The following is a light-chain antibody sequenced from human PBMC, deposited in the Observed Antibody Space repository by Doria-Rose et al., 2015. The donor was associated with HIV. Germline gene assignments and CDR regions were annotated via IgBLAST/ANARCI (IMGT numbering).Light chain of an antibody. CDR1: QRVKSSY. J-gene: IGKJ5*01. CDR2: DAS. V-gene: IGKV3-20*01. Sequence: TQSPGTLSLSPGERATLSCMASQRVKSSYLAWYQQKPGQAPRLLIYDASTRATGIPDRFSGSGSGTDFTLTISRLEPEDVAVYYCQQYGTSRGTFGQGTRLEIK. CDR3: QQYGTSRGT.